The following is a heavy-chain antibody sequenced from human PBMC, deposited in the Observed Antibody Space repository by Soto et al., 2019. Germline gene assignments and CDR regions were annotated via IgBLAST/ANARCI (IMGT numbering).Heavy chain of an antibody. J-gene: IGHJ6*02. CDR2: ISYDGSNK. Sequence: QVQLVESGGGVVQPGRSLRLSCAASGFTFSSYGMHWVRQAPGKGLEWVAVISYDGSNKYYADSVKGRFTISRDNSKNTLYLQMNSLRAEDTAVYYCAKLRLQLTDGMDVWGQGTTVTVSS. CDR3: AKLRLQLTDGMDV. V-gene: IGHV3-30*18. CDR1: GFTFSSYG. D-gene: IGHD5-12*01.